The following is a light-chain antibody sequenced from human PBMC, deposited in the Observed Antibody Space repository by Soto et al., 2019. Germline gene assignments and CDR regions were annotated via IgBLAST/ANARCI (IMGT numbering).Light chain of an antibody. V-gene: IGKV1-39*01. CDR1: QSISSY. CDR3: QQSYSAPLT. CDR2: AAS. J-gene: IGKJ4*01. Sequence: DLQMTQSPSSLSASVGDRVTITCLASQSISSYLNWYQQNPGKAPKLLIYAASSLQSGVPSRFSGSGSGTDFTLTISSLQPEDFATYYCQQSYSAPLTFGGGTKVEIK.